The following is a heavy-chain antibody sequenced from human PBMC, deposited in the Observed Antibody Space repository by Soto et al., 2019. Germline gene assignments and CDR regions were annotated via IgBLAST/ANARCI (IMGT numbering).Heavy chain of an antibody. CDR2: IIPIFGTA. V-gene: IGHV1-69*13. CDR3: AREYYDSSGPTV. CDR1: GGTFSSYA. J-gene: IGHJ4*02. D-gene: IGHD3-22*01. Sequence: SVKVSCKASGGTFSSYAISWVRQAPGQGLEWMGGIIPIFGTANYAQKFQGRVTITADESTSTAYMELSSLRSEDTAVYYCAREYYDSSGPTVWGQGTLVTVSS.